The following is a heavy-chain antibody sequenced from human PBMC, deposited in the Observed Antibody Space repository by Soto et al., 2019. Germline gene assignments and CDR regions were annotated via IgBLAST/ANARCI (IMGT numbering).Heavy chain of an antibody. Sequence: VQLLESGGGLVQPGRSLRLSCAASGFTFSSYAMHWVRQAPGKGLEWVAVISYDGSNKYYADSVKGRFTISRDNSKNTLYLQMNSLRAEDTAVYYCARGTDYYGMDVWGQGTTVTVSS. CDR3: ARGTDYYGMDV. J-gene: IGHJ6*02. D-gene: IGHD2-8*02. CDR1: GFTFSSYA. CDR2: ISYDGSNK. V-gene: IGHV3-30-3*01.